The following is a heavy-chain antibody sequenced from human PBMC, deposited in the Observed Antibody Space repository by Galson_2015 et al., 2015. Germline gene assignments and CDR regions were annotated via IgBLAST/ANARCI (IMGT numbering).Heavy chain of an antibody. V-gene: IGHV3-7*01. CDR3: ATRGSGWNSFAS. CDR1: GFTFSNFW. Sequence: SLRLSCAASGFTFSNFWMSWVRQAPGKGLEWVANIEQNGSDKYYMDSVKGRFTISRDNAENSLYLQMNSLRAEDTAVYYCATRGSGWNSFASWGQGTLVTVSS. D-gene: IGHD6-19*01. CDR2: IEQNGSDK. J-gene: IGHJ5*01.